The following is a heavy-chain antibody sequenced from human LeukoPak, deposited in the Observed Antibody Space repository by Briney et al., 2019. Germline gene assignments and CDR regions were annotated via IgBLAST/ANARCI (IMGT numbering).Heavy chain of an antibody. Sequence: GSSVKVSCKASGGTFSSYAISWVRQAPGQGLEWMGGIIPIFGTANYAQKFQGRVTITTDESTSTAYMELSSLRSEDTAVYYCARARVLTMVRGVTTDAFDIWGQGTMVTVSS. V-gene: IGHV1-69*05. J-gene: IGHJ3*02. CDR2: IIPIFGTA. CDR3: ARARVLTMVRGVTTDAFDI. CDR1: GGTFSSYA. D-gene: IGHD3-10*01.